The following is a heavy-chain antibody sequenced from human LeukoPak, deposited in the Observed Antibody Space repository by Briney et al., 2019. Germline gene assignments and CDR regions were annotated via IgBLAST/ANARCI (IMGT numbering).Heavy chain of an antibody. V-gene: IGHV3-74*01. Sequence: GGSLRLSCAASGFSLSTYWIHWVRQGPGKGLVWVSRINTDGSYTSYADSVKGRFTISRDNAKNTLYLQMNSLRAGDTAVYYCARDMTGNHDYWGQGTLVTVSS. J-gene: IGHJ4*02. CDR3: ARDMTGNHDY. CDR2: INTDGSYT. D-gene: IGHD1-14*01. CDR1: GFSLSTYW.